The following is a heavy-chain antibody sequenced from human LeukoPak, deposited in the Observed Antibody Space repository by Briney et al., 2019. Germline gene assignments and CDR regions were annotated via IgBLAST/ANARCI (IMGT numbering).Heavy chain of an antibody. CDR2: IKQDGSEK. J-gene: IGHJ4*02. Sequence: GGSLRLSCAASGFTFSNYWMSWVRQAPGKGLEWVANIKQDGSEKYYADSVKGRFTISRDNAKSSLYLLLNSLRVEDTAVYHCASTQTFDYWGQGTLVTVPS. CDR3: ASTQTFDY. CDR1: GFTFSNYW. V-gene: IGHV3-7*05.